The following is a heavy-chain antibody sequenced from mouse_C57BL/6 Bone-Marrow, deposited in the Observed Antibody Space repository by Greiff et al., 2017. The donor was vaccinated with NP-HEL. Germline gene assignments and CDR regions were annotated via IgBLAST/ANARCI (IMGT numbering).Heavy chain of an antibody. J-gene: IGHJ2*01. CDR1: GFTFSDSG. D-gene: IGHD2-1*01. V-gene: IGHV5-17*01. Sequence: EVQLVESGGGLVKPGGSLKLSCAASGFTFSDSGMHWVRQAPEKGLEWVAYISSGSSTIYYADPVKGRFTISRDNAKNTLFLQMTSLRSEDTAMYYCARAGFYYGNSEFDYWGQGTTLTVSS. CDR3: ARAGFYYGNSEFDY. CDR2: ISSGSSTI.